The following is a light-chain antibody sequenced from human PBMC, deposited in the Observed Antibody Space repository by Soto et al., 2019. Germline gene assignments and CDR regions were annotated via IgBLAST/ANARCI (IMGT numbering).Light chain of an antibody. Sequence: QSALTQPPSASGSPGQSVTISCTGTSSDDGGYNSVSWYQQHPGKVPRLMIYEVSKRPSGVPDRFSGSKSVNTASLTVSGLQAEDEADYYCSSYAGSNNLVFGGGTKLTVL. CDR3: SSYAGSNNLV. V-gene: IGLV2-8*01. J-gene: IGLJ2*01. CDR1: SSDDGGYNS. CDR2: EVS.